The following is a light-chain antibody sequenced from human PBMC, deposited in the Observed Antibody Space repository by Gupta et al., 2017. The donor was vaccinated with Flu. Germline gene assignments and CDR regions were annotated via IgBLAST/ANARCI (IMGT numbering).Light chain of an antibody. V-gene: IGLV1-44*01. CDR2: SNN. CDR3: AAWDDSLKGYV. Sequence: QSVLPQPPSASGTRGPRVTISCSGSSSNIGSNTVNWYQQLPGTAPKILIYSNNQRPSGGPDRFSGAKSGTKAALAISGIQSEDEEDYYGAAWDDSLKGYVFGTGTKVTVI. J-gene: IGLJ1*01. CDR1: SSNIGSNT.